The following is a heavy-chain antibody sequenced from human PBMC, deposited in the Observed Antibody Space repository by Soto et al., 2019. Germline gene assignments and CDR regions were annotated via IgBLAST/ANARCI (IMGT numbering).Heavy chain of an antibody. J-gene: IGHJ6*02. Sequence: GESLKISCKGSGYSFTSYWISGVHQMPGKGLEWMGRIDPSDSYTNYSPSFQGHVTISADKSISTAYLQWSSLKASDTAMYYCARRRSSPYYYGMDVWGQGTTVTVYS. V-gene: IGHV5-10-1*01. CDR1: GYSFTSYW. CDR3: ARRRSSPYYYGMDV. CDR2: IDPSDSYT.